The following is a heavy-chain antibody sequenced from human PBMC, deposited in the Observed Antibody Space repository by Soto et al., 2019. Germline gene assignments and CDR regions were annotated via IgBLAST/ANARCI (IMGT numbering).Heavy chain of an antibody. Sequence: SVPESCRASAGTFSSYAISWVRQAPGQGLEWMGGIIPIFGTANYAQKFQGRVTITADESTSTAYKELRSLRSEDKAVYYCARGMIVVVITTFYYYGIEARGEEATGNV. J-gene: IGHJ6*02. CDR1: AGTFSSYA. CDR2: IIPIFGTA. CDR3: ARGMIVVVITTFYYYGIEA. D-gene: IGHD3-22*01. V-gene: IGHV1-69*01.